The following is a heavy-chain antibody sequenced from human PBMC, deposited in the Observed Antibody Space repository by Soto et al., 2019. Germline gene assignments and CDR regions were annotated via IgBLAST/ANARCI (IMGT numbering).Heavy chain of an antibody. CDR1: GGSISSSSYY. J-gene: IGHJ4*02. D-gene: IGHD2-21*02. Sequence: QLQLQESGPGLVKPSETLSLTCTVSGGSISSSSYYWGWIRQPPGKGLEWIGSIYYSGSTYYNPSLKSRVTISVDTSKNQFSLKLSSVTAADTAVYYCARHFPVVTHRYFDYWGQGTLVTVSS. V-gene: IGHV4-39*01. CDR3: ARHFPVVTHRYFDY. CDR2: IYYSGST.